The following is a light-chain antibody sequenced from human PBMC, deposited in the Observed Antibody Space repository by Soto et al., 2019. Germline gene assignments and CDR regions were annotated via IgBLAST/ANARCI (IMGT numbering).Light chain of an antibody. CDR2: EVS. Sequence: QSALTQPASVSGSPGQSITISCTGTSSDVGSYNPVSWYQQHPGKAPKLMIYEVSKRPSGVSNRFSGSKSGNTASLTISGLHAEDEADYYCCSSAGSSTLVFGGGTKLTVL. J-gene: IGLJ3*02. CDR3: CSSAGSSTLV. CDR1: SSDVGSYNP. V-gene: IGLV2-23*02.